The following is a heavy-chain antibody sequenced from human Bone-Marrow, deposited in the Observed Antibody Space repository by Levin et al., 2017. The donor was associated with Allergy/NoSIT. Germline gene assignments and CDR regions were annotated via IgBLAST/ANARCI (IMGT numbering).Heavy chain of an antibody. V-gene: IGHV1-69*13. D-gene: IGHD2-21*02. CDR1: GGTFSSDA. J-gene: IGHJ4*02. CDR2: IMPIFVTP. CDR3: ARSNCGGDCYSPFDS. Sequence: EASVKVSCKASGGTFSSDAISWVRQAPGRGLEWMGGIMPIFVTPNYAQKFQYRVTITADESTTTAYMELSSLRVEDTAIYYCARSNCGGDCYSPFDSWGQGTLVTVSS.